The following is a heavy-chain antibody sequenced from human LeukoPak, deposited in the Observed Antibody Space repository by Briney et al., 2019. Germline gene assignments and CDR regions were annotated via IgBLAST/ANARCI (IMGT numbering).Heavy chain of an antibody. D-gene: IGHD3-3*01. V-gene: IGHV3-30*02. CDR2: IRYDGSDK. CDR3: AKDSQYYDFWSGYYTVRYFDY. Sequence: GGSLRLSCAASGFTFSNFGIHWVRQAPGKGLEWVAFIRYDGSDKYYEDSVKGRFTISRDNSKNTVYLQMNSLRAEDTAVYYCAKDSQYYDFWSGYYTVRYFDYWGQGTLVTVSS. CDR1: GFTFSNFG. J-gene: IGHJ4*02.